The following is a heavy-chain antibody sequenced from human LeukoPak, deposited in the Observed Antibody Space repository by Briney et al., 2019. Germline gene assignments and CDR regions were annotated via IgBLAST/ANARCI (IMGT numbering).Heavy chain of an antibody. Sequence: GGSLRLSCAASGFTFSSYEMNWVHQAPGKGLEWVSYISSSGSTIYYAHSVKGRFTISRDNAKNSLYLQMNSLRAEDTAVYYCARDSLEVRGRDYFDYWGQGTLVTVSS. CDR3: ARDSLEVRGRDYFDY. V-gene: IGHV3-48*03. CDR1: GFTFSSYE. CDR2: ISSSGSTI. J-gene: IGHJ4*02. D-gene: IGHD3-10*01.